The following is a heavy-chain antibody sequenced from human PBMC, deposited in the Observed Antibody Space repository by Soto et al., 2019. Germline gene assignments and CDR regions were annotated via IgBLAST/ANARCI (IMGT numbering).Heavy chain of an antibody. Sequence: GESLKISFTASGYNFNNNLICWVRQTPVKGLEWMGRIEPSDSHIDYSPSFKGHVTISSDKSIKTVYLQWSSLKASDTAMYYCARLRSLPSTIQFANDFDYWGQGALVTVCS. CDR1: GYNFNNNL. CDR3: ARLRSLPSTIQFANDFDY. CDR2: IEPSDSHI. V-gene: IGHV5-10-1*01. J-gene: IGHJ4*02. D-gene: IGHD1-1*01.